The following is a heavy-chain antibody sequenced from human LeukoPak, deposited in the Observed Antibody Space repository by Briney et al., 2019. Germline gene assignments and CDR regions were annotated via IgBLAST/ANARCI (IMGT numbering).Heavy chain of an antibody. CDR3: AALNSAGYYGMDV. V-gene: IGHV1-58*02. CDR2: IVVGSGNT. J-gene: IGHJ6*02. D-gene: IGHD4-23*01. Sequence: SVKVSCKASGFTFTSSAMQWVRQARGQRLEWIGWIVVGSGNTNYAQKFQERATITRDMSTSTAYMELSSLGSEDTAVYYCAALNSAGYYGMDVWGQGTTVTVSS. CDR1: GFTFTSSA.